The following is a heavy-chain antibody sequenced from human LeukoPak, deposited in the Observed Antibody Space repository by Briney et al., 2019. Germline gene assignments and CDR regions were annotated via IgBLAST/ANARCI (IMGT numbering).Heavy chain of an antibody. CDR3: ARVVGAALAGSYYYYGMDV. CDR1: GGSISNSYYY. V-gene: IGHV4-39*07. D-gene: IGHD1-26*01. Sequence: PSETLSLTCTVSGGSISNSYYYWGWTRQPPGEALEWIGSIYYSGTTYYKPSLKSRVTISVDTSKNQFSLKLSSVTAADTAVYYCARVVGAALAGSYYYYGMDVWGQGTTVTVSS. CDR2: IYYSGTT. J-gene: IGHJ6*02.